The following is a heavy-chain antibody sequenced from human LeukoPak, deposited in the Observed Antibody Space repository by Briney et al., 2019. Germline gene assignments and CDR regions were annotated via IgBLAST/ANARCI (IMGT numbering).Heavy chain of an antibody. D-gene: IGHD3-10*01. Sequence: GASVKVSCKASGYTFTSYGISWVRQAPGQGLEWMGWISAYNGNTNYAQKLQGRVTMATDTSTSTAYVELRSLRSDDTAVYYCARGSTGLWFGELLPDYWGQGTLVTVSS. J-gene: IGHJ4*02. CDR1: GYTFTSYG. CDR2: ISAYNGNT. V-gene: IGHV1-18*01. CDR3: ARGSTGLWFGELLPDY.